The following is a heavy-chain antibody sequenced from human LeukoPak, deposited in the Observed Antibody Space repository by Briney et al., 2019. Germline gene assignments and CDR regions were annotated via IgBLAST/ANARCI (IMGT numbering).Heavy chain of an antibody. CDR3: ARGKRPYYYGSGTFDY. J-gene: IGHJ4*02. V-gene: IGHV4-34*01. CDR1: GGSFSGYY. CDR2: INHSGST. D-gene: IGHD3-10*01. Sequence: SETLSLTCAVYGGSFSGYYWSWIRQPPGKGLEWIGEINHSGSTNYNPSLKSRVTISVDTSKNQFSLKLSSVTAADTAVYYCARGKRPYYYGSGTFDYWGQGTLVTVSS.